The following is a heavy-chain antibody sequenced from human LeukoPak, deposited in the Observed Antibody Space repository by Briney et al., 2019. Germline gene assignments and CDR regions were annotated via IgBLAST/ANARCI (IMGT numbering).Heavy chain of an antibody. CDR2: IYSGGST. Sequence: GGSLRLSCAASGFTVSSNYMSWVRQAPGKGLEWVSVIYSGGSTYYADSVEGRFTISRDNSKNTLYLQMNSLRAEDTAVYYCAREASYYDSSRDYWGQGTLVTVSS. D-gene: IGHD3-22*01. J-gene: IGHJ4*02. V-gene: IGHV3-53*01. CDR1: GFTVSSNY. CDR3: AREASYYDSSRDY.